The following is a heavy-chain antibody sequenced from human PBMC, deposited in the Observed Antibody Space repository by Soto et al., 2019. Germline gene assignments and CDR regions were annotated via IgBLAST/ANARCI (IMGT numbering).Heavy chain of an antibody. CDR2: IYYSGSS. V-gene: IGHV4-39*01. J-gene: IGHJ4*02. CDR1: GGAIRSSNYY. Sequence: SSETLSLTCTVSGGAIRSSNYYWGWIRQPPGRGLEWIGSIYYSGSSYNNPSLKSRVAIFVDTSKNQFSLKLSSVTAADTAVYYCASLVDMATIAQVFNYWGQGTLVTVS. D-gene: IGHD6-13*01. CDR3: ASLVDMATIAQVFNY.